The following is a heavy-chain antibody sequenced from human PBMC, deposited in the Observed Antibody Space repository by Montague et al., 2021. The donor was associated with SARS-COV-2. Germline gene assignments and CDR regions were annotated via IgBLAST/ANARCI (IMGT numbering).Heavy chain of an antibody. V-gene: IGHV3-15*01. J-gene: IGHJ4*02. D-gene: IGHD2-2*01. CDR3: TTAEYCSSTSCYLWTDY. CDR2: IKSKTDGGTT. CDR1: GFTFSNAW. Sequence: SRRLSCAASGFTFSNAWMSWVRQAPGKGLEWVGRIKSKTDGGTTDYAAPVKGRFTISRDDSKNTLYLQMNSLKTEDTAVYYCTTAEYCSSTSCYLWTDYWGQGTLVTVSS.